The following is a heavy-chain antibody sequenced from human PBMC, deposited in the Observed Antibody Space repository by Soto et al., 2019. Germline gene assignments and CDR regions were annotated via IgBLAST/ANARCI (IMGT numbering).Heavy chain of an antibody. D-gene: IGHD3-22*01. CDR2: ISGDSGST. CDR1: GFTFDDYA. CDR3: AKDLSSGYYYYYYGMDV. V-gene: IGHV3-43*02. J-gene: IGHJ6*02. Sequence: GGSLRLSCAASGFTFDDYAMHWVRQALGKGLEWVSLISGDSGSTYYADSVKGRFTISRDNSKNSLYLQMNSLRTEDTALYYCAKDLSSGYYYYYYGMDVWGQATTVTVSS.